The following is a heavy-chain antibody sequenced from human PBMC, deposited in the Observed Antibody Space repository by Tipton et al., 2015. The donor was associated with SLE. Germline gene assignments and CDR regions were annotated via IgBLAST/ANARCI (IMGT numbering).Heavy chain of an antibody. V-gene: IGHV5-51*03. CDR1: EYRFYGYW. J-gene: IGHJ5*02. CDR2: IYPGDSQT. D-gene: IGHD3-10*01. Sequence: QLVQSGAEVKKPGESLKISCKGSEYRFYGYWIGWVRQMPGKGLEWMGIIYPGDSQTRYSPSFEGQVTMSADLSISTAYIQWSSLKASDSAFYYCARFSGPTFPQAWFDPWGQGTLVTVSP. CDR3: ARFSGPTFPQAWFDP.